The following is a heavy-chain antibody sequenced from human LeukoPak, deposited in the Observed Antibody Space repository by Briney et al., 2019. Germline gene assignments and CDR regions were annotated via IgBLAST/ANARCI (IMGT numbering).Heavy chain of an antibody. Sequence: SETLSLTCTVSGGPISSYYWSWIRQPPGKGLEWIGYIYYSGSTNYNPSLKSRVTISVDTSKNQFSLKLSSVTAADTAVYYCAGFSDTAMVMFYGGQGTLATVSS. D-gene: IGHD5-18*01. CDR2: IYYSGST. CDR3: AGFSDTAMVMFY. J-gene: IGHJ4*02. CDR1: GGPISSYY. V-gene: IGHV4-59*08.